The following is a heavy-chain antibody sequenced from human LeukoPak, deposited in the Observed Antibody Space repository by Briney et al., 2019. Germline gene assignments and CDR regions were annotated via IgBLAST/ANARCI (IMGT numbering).Heavy chain of an antibody. CDR2: INPDSGGT. V-gene: IGHV1-2*02. CDR1: GYTFTGYY. D-gene: IGHD4-17*01. CDR3: AREGDYGDYAVE. J-gene: IGHJ4*02. Sequence: ASVKVSCKASGYTFTGYYMHWVRQAPGQGLEWMGWINPDSGGTNYAQKFQGRVTMTRDTSISTAYMELSRLRSEDTAVYYCAREGDYGDYAVEWGQGTLVTVSS.